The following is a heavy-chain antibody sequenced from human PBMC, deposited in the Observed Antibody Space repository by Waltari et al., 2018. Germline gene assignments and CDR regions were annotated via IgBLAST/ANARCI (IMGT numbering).Heavy chain of an antibody. CDR1: GFTFSSYA. J-gene: IGHJ4*02. CDR2: ISYDGRNK. D-gene: IGHD6-13*01. CDR3: AREVIAAAVGFDY. V-gene: IGHV3-30*04. Sequence: QVQLVESGGGVVQPGRSLRLSCAASGFTFSSYAMHWVRQAPGKGLEWVAGISYDGRNKYYADSVKGRFTISRDNSKNTLYLQMNSLRAEDTAVYYCAREVIAAAVGFDYWGQGTLVTVSS.